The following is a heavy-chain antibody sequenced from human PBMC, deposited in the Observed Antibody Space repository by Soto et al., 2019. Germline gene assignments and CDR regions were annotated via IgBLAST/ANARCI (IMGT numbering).Heavy chain of an antibody. CDR1: GFSLSNYW. V-gene: IGHV3-74*01. CDR2: LNRDGSST. D-gene: IGHD2-2*01. J-gene: IGHJ6*02. Sequence: GGSLRLSCAASGFSLSNYWMHWVRQGPGRGLVWVSRLNRDGSSTDYADSVKGRFAISRDIAKSTVYLQMNSLRAEDTAVYYCARGGSSSPKGMDVWGQGTTVTVS. CDR3: ARGGSSSPKGMDV.